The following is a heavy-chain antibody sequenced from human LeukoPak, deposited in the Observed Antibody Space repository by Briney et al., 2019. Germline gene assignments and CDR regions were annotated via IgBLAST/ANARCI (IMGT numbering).Heavy chain of an antibody. D-gene: IGHD3-10*01. CDR3: ARARAGSVDY. V-gene: IGHV3-30*04. Sequence: GESLRLSCAASGFTFSNYAMHWVRQAPGKGLEWVAVISYDGIHKYYADSIKGRFNISRDNSDHTLFLLVDSLRPDDTAVYYCARARAGSVDYWGQGTLVTVSS. J-gene: IGHJ4*02. CDR2: ISYDGIHK. CDR1: GFTFSNYA.